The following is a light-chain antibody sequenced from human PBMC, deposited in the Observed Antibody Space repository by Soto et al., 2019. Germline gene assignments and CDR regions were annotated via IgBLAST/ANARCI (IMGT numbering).Light chain of an antibody. CDR2: DDS. V-gene: IGLV3-21*02. CDR3: QVWDSSSDHPYVV. CDR1: NFGSKS. Sequence: SYELTQPPSVSVAPGQTARITCGGNNFGSKSVHWYQQKPGQAPVLVVYDDSDRPSGIPERFSGSNSGNTATLTISRVEAGDEDDYYCQVWDSSSDHPYVVFGGGTKLTVL. J-gene: IGLJ2*01.